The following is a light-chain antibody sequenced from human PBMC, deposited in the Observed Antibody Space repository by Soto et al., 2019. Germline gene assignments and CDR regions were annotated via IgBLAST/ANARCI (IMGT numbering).Light chain of an antibody. V-gene: IGLV2-14*01. CDR2: EVS. Sequence: QSVLTQPASVSGSPGQSITISCTGTSSDVGSYNYVSWYQQHPGKAPKLMIYEVSTRPSGVSSRFSGFKSGNTASLSISGLQAEDEADYYCSSFTSKSTLIFGGGTKVTVL. CDR3: SSFTSKSTLI. J-gene: IGLJ2*01. CDR1: SSDVGSYNY.